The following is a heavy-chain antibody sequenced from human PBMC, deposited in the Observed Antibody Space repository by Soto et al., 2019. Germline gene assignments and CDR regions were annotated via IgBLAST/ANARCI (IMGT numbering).Heavy chain of an antibody. CDR3: ARDPCGGDCYSHRNYYCGMDV. CDR1: GGTFSSYA. V-gene: IGHV1-69*01. CDR2: IIPIFGTA. Sequence: QVQLVQSGAEVKKPGSSVKVSCKASGGTFSSYAISWVRQAPGQGLEWMGGIIPIFGTANYAQKFQGRVRITADESTSTAYMELSSLRSEDTAVYYCARDPCGGDCYSHRNYYCGMDVWGQGTTVTVSS. D-gene: IGHD2-21*02. J-gene: IGHJ6*02.